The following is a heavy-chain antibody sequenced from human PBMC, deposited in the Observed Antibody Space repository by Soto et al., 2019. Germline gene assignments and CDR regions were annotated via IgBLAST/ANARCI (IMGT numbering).Heavy chain of an antibody. V-gene: IGHV4-59*08. D-gene: IGHD3-10*01. J-gene: IGHJ5*02. CDR3: ARLSPYDSGSYSFRYNWFHP. CDR2: IYYSGST. CDR1: GGSISSYY. Sequence: PSETLSLTCTVSGGSISSYYWSWIRQPPGKGLEWIGYIYYSGSTNYNPSLKSRVTISVDTSKNQFSLKLNSMTAADTAMYFCARLSPYDSGSYSFRYNWFHPWGQGTLVTVSS.